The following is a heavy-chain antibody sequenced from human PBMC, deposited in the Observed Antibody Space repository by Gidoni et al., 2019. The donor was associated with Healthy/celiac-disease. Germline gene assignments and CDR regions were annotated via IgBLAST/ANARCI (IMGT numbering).Heavy chain of an antibody. J-gene: IGHJ4*02. CDR3: ASHKRRHFDY. Sequence: QVQLQQWGAGLLKPSETLSLTCAVYGGSFSGYYWSWIRQPPGKGLEWIGEINHSGSTNYNPSLKSRVTISVDTSKNQFSLKLSSVTAADTAVYYCASHKRRHFDYWGQGTLVTVSS. CDR2: INHSGST. CDR1: GGSFSGYY. V-gene: IGHV4-34*01.